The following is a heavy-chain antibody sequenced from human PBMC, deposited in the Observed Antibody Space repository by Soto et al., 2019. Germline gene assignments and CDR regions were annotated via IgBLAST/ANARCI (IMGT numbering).Heavy chain of an antibody. J-gene: IGHJ4*02. D-gene: IGHD1-1*01. CDR3: ARGRYGDY. Sequence: QVHLVQSGAEVKKPGASVKVSCKGSGYIFTTYGITWVRQAPGQGLEWMGWISAHNGNTTYAQKLQGRVTVTRDTSTSTAYMELRNLSSDDTAVYYCARGRYGDYWGQGALVTVSS. V-gene: IGHV1-18*01. CDR2: ISAHNGNT. CDR1: GYIFTTYG.